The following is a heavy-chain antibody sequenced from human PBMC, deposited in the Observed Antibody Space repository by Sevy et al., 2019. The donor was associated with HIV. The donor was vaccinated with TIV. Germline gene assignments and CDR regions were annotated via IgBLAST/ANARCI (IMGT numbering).Heavy chain of an antibody. CDR1: GGSISSYY. J-gene: IGHJ4*02. V-gene: IGHV4-59*01. Sequence: SETLSLTCTVSGGSISSYYWSWIRQPPGKGLEWIGYLYYSGITNYNPSLKSRVTISGDTSKKQFSLKLSSVTAADTAVYYCARGLAYYFNYWGQGTLVTVSS. CDR2: LYYSGIT. D-gene: IGHD5-12*01. CDR3: ARGLAYYFNY.